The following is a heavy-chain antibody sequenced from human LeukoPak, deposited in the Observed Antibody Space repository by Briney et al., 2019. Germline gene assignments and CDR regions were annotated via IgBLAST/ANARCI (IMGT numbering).Heavy chain of an antibody. CDR2: ISGSGGST. Sequence: AGGSLRLSCAASGFTFSSYAMHRVRQAPGKGLEWVSAISGSGGSTYYADSVKGRFTISRDNSKNTLYLQMNSLRAEDTAVYYCAKDIYGDYGPFDYWGQGTLVTVSS. CDR3: AKDIYGDYGPFDY. V-gene: IGHV3-23*01. D-gene: IGHD4-17*01. J-gene: IGHJ4*02. CDR1: GFTFSSYA.